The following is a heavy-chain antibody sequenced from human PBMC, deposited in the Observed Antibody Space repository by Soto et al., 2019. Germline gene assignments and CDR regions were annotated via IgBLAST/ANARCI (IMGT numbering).Heavy chain of an antibody. D-gene: IGHD2-21*02. J-gene: IGHJ6*02. CDR3: ARDQLILPAHDFFYGSDV. Sequence: ETLSLTCAVSGDSIISIYHCAWVRQAPGKGLEWVAKIPQEGSDGHYVDSVKGRFTISRDNAKNSVYLQMNSLRAEDTAVYYCARDQLILPAHDFFYGSDVWGQGAKVTVSS. CDR2: IPQEGSDG. V-gene: IGHV3-7*03. CDR1: GDSIISIYH.